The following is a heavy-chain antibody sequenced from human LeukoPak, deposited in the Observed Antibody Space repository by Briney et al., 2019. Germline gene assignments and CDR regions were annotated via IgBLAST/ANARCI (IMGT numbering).Heavy chain of an antibody. CDR3: AKDRGNWNYGPHWFDP. J-gene: IGHJ5*02. D-gene: IGHD1-7*01. CDR2: ISGSGGST. V-gene: IGHV3-23*01. Sequence: GGSLRLPCAASGSTFSSYAMSWVRQAPGKGLEWVSAISGSGGSTYYADSVKGRFTISRDNSKNTLYLQMNSLKAEDTAVYYCAKDRGNWNYGPHWFDPWGQGTLVTVSS. CDR1: GSTFSSYA.